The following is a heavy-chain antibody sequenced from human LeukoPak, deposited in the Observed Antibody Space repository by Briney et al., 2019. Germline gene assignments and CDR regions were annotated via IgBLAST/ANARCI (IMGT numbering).Heavy chain of an antibody. CDR2: IIPIFGTA. V-gene: IGHV1-69*13. Sequence: SVKVSCKASGGTFSSYAISWVRQAPGQGLEWMGGIIPIFGTANYAQKFQGRVTITADESTSTAYMELSSLRSEDTAVYYCARGVLEWLSRNYYMDVWGKGTTVTVSS. J-gene: IGHJ6*03. CDR1: GGTFSSYA. CDR3: ARGVLEWLSRNYYMDV. D-gene: IGHD3-3*01.